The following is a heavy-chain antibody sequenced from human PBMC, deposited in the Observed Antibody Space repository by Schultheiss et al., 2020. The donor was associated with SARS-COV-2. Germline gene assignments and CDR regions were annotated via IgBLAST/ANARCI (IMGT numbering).Heavy chain of an antibody. V-gene: IGHV3-33*08. CDR2: IWYDGSNK. J-gene: IGHJ3*02. CDR1: GFTFSDYY. D-gene: IGHD4-11*01. CDR3: ARGGYSNYWWESHAFDI. Sequence: GGSLRLSCAASGFTFSDYYMNWVRQAPGKGLEWVAVIWYDGSNKYYADSVKGRFTISRDNSKNTLYLQMNSLRAEDTAVYYCARGGYSNYWWESHAFDIWGQGTMVTVSS.